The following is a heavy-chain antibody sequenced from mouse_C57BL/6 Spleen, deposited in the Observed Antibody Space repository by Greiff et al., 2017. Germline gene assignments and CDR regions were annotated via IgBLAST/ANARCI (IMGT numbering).Heavy chain of an antibody. CDR2: ISSGGSYT. Sequence: DVQLVESGGDLVKPGGSLKLSCAASGFTFSSYGMSWVRQTPDKRLEWVATISSGGSYTYYPDSVKGRFTISRDNAKNTLYLQMSSLKSEDTAMYYCARQTDYGSSYRYFDVWGTGTTVTVSS. V-gene: IGHV5-6*01. CDR3: ARQTDYGSSYRYFDV. D-gene: IGHD1-1*01. CDR1: GFTFSSYG. J-gene: IGHJ1*03.